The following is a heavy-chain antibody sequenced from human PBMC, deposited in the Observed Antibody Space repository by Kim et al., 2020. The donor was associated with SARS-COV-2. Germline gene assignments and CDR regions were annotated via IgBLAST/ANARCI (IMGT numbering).Heavy chain of an antibody. CDR3: ARDLGPTTKRVIDF. Sequence: SETLSLTCTVSGGSISSFHWSWIRQPPGKGLEWIGYINYSGSTNYHPSLKSRVTISVDTSKNQLSLELSSVTAADTAVYYCARDLGPTTKRVIDFWGQGTLVPVSS. CDR1: GGSISSFH. D-gene: IGHD1-26*01. J-gene: IGHJ4*02. V-gene: IGHV4-59*01. CDR2: INYSGST.